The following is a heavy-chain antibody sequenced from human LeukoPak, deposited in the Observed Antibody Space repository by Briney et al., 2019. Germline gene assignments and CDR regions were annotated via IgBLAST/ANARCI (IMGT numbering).Heavy chain of an antibody. CDR1: GYTFTGYY. D-gene: IGHD5-18*01. CDR3: ATGGYSYGFYYYYMDV. CDR2: INPNSGGT. J-gene: IGHJ6*03. Sequence: GASVKVSCKASGYTFTGYYMHWVRQAPGQGLEWMGWINPNSGGTNYAQKFQGRVTMTRDTSISTAYMELSRLRPDDTAVYYCATGGYSYGFYYYYMDVWGKGTTVTVSS. V-gene: IGHV1-2*02.